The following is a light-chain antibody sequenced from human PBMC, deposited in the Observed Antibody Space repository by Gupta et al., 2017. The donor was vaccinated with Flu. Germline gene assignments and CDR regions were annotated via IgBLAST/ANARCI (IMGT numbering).Light chain of an antibody. Sequence: QSVLTQPPSASGTPGQSVTISCSGRSSNIGSNTVNWYQQLPGAAPKLLIYSNSQRPSGVPDRFAGSKSGTSASLAISGLQSEDEADYYCAAWDDSLSNWVLAGGTKLTVL. CDR3: AAWDDSLSNWV. CDR1: SSNIGSNT. J-gene: IGLJ3*02. V-gene: IGLV1-44*01. CDR2: SNS.